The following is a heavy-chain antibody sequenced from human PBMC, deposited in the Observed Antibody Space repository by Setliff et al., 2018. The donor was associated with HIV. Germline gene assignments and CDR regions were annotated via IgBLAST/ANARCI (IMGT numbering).Heavy chain of an antibody. Sequence: PGGSLRLSCKASGFTFKIYAMSWLRQAPGKGLEWVSAISNSGGNTYYADSVKGRFTISRDNSENTLYLQMNSLRPEDTAIYYCAKEVPYSNGFMYFDYWGQGTLVTVPQ. CDR3: AKEVPYSNGFMYFDY. V-gene: IGHV3-23*01. J-gene: IGHJ4*02. CDR1: GFTFKIYA. CDR2: ISNSGGNT. D-gene: IGHD3-22*01.